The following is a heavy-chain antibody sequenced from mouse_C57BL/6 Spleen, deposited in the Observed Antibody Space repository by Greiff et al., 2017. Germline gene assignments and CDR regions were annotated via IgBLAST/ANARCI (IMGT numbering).Heavy chain of an antibody. CDR2: IAPENGDT. J-gene: IGHJ3*01. CDR1: GFNITDDY. D-gene: IGHD2-10*01. Sequence: EVQLQQSGAELVRPGASVTLSCTASGFNITDDYMHWVKQRPEPGLEWIGWIAPENGDTTYDSKFKGKATLTADTSSNTAYLQLSSLTTEDTAVYYVTPWASYRWVAYGGQGTLVTVSA. CDR3: TPWASYRWVAY. V-gene: IGHV14-4*01.